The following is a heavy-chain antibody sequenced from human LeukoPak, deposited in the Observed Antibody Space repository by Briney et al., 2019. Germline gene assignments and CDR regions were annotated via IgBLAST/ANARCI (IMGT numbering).Heavy chain of an antibody. CDR1: GLIFSSCS. CDR3: ARVRGVGATVAVGNY. D-gene: IGHD1-26*01. J-gene: IGHJ4*02. CDR2: ISSSSSYI. Sequence: GGSLRLSCAASGLIFSSCSMNWVRQAPGKGLEWVSSISSSSSYIYYADSVKGRFTISRDNAKNSPYLQMNSLRAEDTAVYYCARVRGVGATVAVGNYWGQGTLVTVSS. V-gene: IGHV3-21*01.